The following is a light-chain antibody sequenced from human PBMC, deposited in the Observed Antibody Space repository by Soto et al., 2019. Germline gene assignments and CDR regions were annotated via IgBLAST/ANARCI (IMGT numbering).Light chain of an antibody. V-gene: IGKV3-20*01. CDR3: QQYGNSPYT. J-gene: IGKJ2*01. CDR1: QSVSSSY. CDR2: GAS. Sequence: VLTQSPGTLSLSPGERATLSCRASQSVSSSYLAWYQQKPGQAPRLLIYGASSRATGIPDRFSGSGSGADFTLTISRLEPEDFAVYYCQQYGNSPYTYGQGTKVDIK.